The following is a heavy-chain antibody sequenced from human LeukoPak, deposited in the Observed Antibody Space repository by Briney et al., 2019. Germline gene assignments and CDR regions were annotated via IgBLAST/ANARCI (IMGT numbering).Heavy chain of an antibody. Sequence: GRSLRLSCAASGFTFSSYAMHWVRQAPGKGLEWVAVISYDGSNKYYADSVKGRFTISRDNSKNTLYLQMNSLRAEDTAVYYCARGVYWGQGNLVTVSS. CDR1: GFTFSSYA. V-gene: IGHV3-30-3*01. CDR3: ARGVY. CDR2: ISYDGSNK. J-gene: IGHJ4*02.